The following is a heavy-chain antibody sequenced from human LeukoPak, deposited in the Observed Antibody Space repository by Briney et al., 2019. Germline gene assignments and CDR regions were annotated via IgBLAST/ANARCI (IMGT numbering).Heavy chain of an antibody. J-gene: IGHJ4*01. Sequence: SETLSLTCTVSGGSISSSSYYWGWIRQPPGKGLEWIGSIYYSGSTYYNPSLKSRVAMSIDTSKNHFSLKLTSVTAADTATYYCARETSLAGFASGLGFNYWGQGILVSVSS. CDR1: GGSISSSSYY. D-gene: IGHD6-19*01. V-gene: IGHV4-39*07. CDR3: ARETSLAGFASGLGFNY. CDR2: IYYSGST.